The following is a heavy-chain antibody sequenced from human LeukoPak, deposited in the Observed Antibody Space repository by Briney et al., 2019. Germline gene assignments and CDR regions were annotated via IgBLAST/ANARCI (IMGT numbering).Heavy chain of an antibody. V-gene: IGHV4-59*01. J-gene: IGHJ2*01. D-gene: IGHD5-18*01. CDR3: ARGQTWIQLWNWYLDL. Sequence: PSETLSLTCTVSGGSISSYYWSWIRQPPGKGLEWIGYIYYSGSTNYNPSLKSRVTISVDTSKNQFSLKLSSVTAADTAVYYCARGQTWIQLWNWYLDLWGRGTLVTVSS. CDR1: GGSISSYY. CDR2: IYYSGST.